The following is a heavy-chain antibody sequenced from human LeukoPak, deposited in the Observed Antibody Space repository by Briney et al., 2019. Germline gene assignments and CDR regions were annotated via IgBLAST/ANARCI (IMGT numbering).Heavy chain of an antibody. D-gene: IGHD1-26*01. Sequence: GGSLRLSCAASGFTFSGFAMSWVRQAPGEGLEWVSSISSSSSYIYYADSVKGRFTISRDNAKNSLYLQMNSLRAEDTAVYYCARTRSGSYYFDYWGQGTLVTVSS. CDR3: ARTRSGSYYFDY. CDR2: ISSSSSYI. J-gene: IGHJ4*02. CDR1: GFTFSGFA. V-gene: IGHV3-21*01.